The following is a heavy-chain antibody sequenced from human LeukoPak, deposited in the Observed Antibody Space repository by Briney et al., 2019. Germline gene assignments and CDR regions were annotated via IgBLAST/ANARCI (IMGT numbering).Heavy chain of an antibody. V-gene: IGHV3-73*01. D-gene: IGHD4-17*01. Sequence: GGSLRLSCAASGFTFSGSAMHWVRQASGKGLEWVGRIRSKANSYATAYAASVTGRFTISRDDSKNTAYLQMNSLKTEDTAVYYCTRGGDYWAYNPDYWGQGTLVTVSS. CDR2: IRSKANSYAT. J-gene: IGHJ4*02. CDR3: TRGGDYWAYNPDY. CDR1: GFTFSGSA.